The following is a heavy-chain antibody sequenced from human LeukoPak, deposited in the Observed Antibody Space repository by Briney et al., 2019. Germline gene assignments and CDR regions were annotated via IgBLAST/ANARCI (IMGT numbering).Heavy chain of an antibody. CDR3: ARPPGDYDILTGSDAFDI. CDR2: IYPGDSDT. D-gene: IGHD3-9*01. V-gene: IGHV5-51*01. Sequence: GESLKISCKGSGYSFTSYWIGWVRQMPGKGLEWMGIIYPGDSDTRYSPSFQGQVTISADKSISTAYLQWSSLKASATAMYYCARPPGDYDILTGSDAFDIWGQGTMVTVSS. CDR1: GYSFTSYW. J-gene: IGHJ3*02.